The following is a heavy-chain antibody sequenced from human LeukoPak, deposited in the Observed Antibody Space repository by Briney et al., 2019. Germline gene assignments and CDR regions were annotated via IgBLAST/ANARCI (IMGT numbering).Heavy chain of an antibody. D-gene: IGHD6-19*01. CDR1: RFTFSSYA. J-gene: IGHJ4*02. V-gene: IGHV3-23*01. CDR3: AKHGFSSGWPQVPSDH. Sequence: GGSLRLSCTASRFTFSSYALSWVRQAPGKGLEWVSAISGSGDHTYYADSVKGRFAISRDNSKNTLYLQMISLRAEDTAVYYCAKHGFSSGWPQVPSDHWGQGTLVTVSS. CDR2: ISGSGDHT.